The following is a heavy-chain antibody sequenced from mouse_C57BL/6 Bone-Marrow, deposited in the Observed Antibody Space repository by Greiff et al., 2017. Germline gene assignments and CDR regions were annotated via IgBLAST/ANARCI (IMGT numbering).Heavy chain of an antibody. D-gene: IGHD3-2*02. J-gene: IGHJ3*01. V-gene: IGHV2-6*01. CDR2: IWGVGST. CDR1: GFSLTSYG. CDR3: DSSPRGSSGLFAY. Sequence: VAPSQSLSITCTVSGFSLTSYGVDWVRQSPGKGLEWLGVIWGVGSTNYNSALKSRLSISKDNSKSQVFLKMNSLQTDDTAMYYGDSSPRGSSGLFAYWGQGTLVTVSA.